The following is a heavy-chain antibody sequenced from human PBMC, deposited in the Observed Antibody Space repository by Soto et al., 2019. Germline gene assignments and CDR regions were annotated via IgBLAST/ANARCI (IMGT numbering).Heavy chain of an antibody. V-gene: IGHV3-7*01. J-gene: IGHJ4*02. D-gene: IGHD2-2*01. Sequence: GGSLRLSCAASGFTFSSYWMSWVRQAPGKGLEWVANIKEDGSEKYYVDSVKGRFTISRDNAKNSLYLQMNSLRAEDTAVYYCARDYSTSCYDYWGQGTLVTVSS. CDR3: ARDYSTSCYDY. CDR1: GFTFSSYW. CDR2: IKEDGSEK.